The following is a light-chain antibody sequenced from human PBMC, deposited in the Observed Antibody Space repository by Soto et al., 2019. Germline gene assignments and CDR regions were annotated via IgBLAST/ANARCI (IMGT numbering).Light chain of an antibody. CDR2: DAS. Sequence: DFQMTQSPSTLSASVGDRVTITCRASQNIRSRLAWFEQKPGKAPKLLIYDASSWESGVPQRFSGSGSGTEFTLTIRGLQTDDFSTYYCQQDHSYWTFGQGTKVE. CDR1: QNIRSR. V-gene: IGKV1-5*01. J-gene: IGKJ1*01. CDR3: QQDHSYWT.